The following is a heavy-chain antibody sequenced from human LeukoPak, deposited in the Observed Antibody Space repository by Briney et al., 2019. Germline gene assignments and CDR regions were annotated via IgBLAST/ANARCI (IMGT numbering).Heavy chain of an antibody. D-gene: IGHD2-2*01. J-gene: IGHJ4*02. CDR1: GYTFTGYY. V-gene: IGHV1-2*02. CDR3: ARVYQGYCSSTSCYHYFDY. CDR2: INPNSGGT. Sequence: ASVKVSCKASGYTFTGYYMHWVRQAPGQGLEWMGWINPNSGGTNNAQKFQGRVTMTRDTSISTAYMELSRLRSDDTAVYYCARVYQGYCSSTSCYHYFDYWGQGTLVTVSS.